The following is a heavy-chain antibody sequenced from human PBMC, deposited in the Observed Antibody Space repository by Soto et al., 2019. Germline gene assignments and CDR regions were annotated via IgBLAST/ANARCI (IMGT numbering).Heavy chain of an antibody. Sequence: SETLSLTCTVSGGSISSYSYYWGWIRQPPGKGLEWIGTIYYSGSTYYNPSLKSRVSISVDTSENQFSLKLSSVTAADTAVYYCARLAWFGHTDYWGQGTLVTVSS. J-gene: IGHJ4*02. CDR2: IYYSGST. CDR3: ARLAWFGHTDY. V-gene: IGHV4-39*01. CDR1: GGSISSYSYY. D-gene: IGHD3-16*01.